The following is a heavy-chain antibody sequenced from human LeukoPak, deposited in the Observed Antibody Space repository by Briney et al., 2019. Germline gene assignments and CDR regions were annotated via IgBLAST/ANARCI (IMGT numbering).Heavy chain of an antibody. CDR3: ASRFESTWGGYYYGSEYWFDP. Sequence: TTSETLSLTCTVSGDSIGSSSYYWGWIRQPPGKGLEWIGAISYSGSTNYNPSLKSRVTISVDTSKNQFSLKLSSVTAADTAVYYCASRFESTWGGYYYGSEYWFDPWGQGTLVTVSS. V-gene: IGHV4-39*07. J-gene: IGHJ5*02. D-gene: IGHD3-10*01. CDR1: GDSIGSSSYY. CDR2: ISYSGST.